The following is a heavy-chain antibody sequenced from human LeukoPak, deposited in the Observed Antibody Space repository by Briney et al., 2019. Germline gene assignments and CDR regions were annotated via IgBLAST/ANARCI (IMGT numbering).Heavy chain of an antibody. Sequence: SETLSLTCTVSGGSISSSSYYWGWIRQPPGKGLEWIGSIYYSGSTYYNPSLKSRVTISVDTSKNQFSLKLSSVTAADTAVYYCARFRVGDYAWGSYRYEVGAFDIWGQGTMVTVSS. CDR1: GGSISSSSYY. CDR3: ARFRVGDYAWGSYRYEVGAFDI. CDR2: IYYSGST. D-gene: IGHD3-16*02. V-gene: IGHV4-39*01. J-gene: IGHJ3*02.